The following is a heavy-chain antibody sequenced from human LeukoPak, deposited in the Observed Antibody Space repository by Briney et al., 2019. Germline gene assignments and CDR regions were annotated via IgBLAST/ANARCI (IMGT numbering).Heavy chain of an antibody. CDR3: ARGDPGVFEDYYMDV. CDR2: INHSGST. J-gene: IGHJ6*03. Sequence: SETLSLTCAVYGGSFSGYYWSWIRQPPGKGLEWIGEINHSGSTNYNPSLKSRVTISVDTSKNQFSLKLSSVTAADTAVYYCARGDPGVFEDYYMDVWGKGTTVTVSS. D-gene: IGHD6-13*01. CDR1: GGSFSGYY. V-gene: IGHV4-34*01.